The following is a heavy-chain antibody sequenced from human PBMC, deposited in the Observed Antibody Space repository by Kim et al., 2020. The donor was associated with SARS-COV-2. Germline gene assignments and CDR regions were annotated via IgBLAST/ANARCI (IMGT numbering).Heavy chain of an antibody. J-gene: IGHJ4*02. Sequence: ADSVKGRFTISRDNSKNTLYLQMNSLRAEDTAVYYCAKGAKYSSSYYFDYWGQGTLVTVSS. CDR3: AKGAKYSSSYYFDY. V-gene: IGHV3-23*01. D-gene: IGHD6-6*01.